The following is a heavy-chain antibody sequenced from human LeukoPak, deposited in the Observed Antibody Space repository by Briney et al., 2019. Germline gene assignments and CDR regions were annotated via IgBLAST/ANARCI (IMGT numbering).Heavy chain of an antibody. J-gene: IGHJ4*02. D-gene: IGHD6-19*01. CDR3: ARGDVEDSSGWYDY. CDR2: ISSSSSYI. V-gene: IGHV3-21*01. CDR1: GFTFSSYA. Sequence: PGGSLRLSCAASGFTFSSYAMTWARQAPGKGLEWVSSISSSSSYIYYADSVKGRFTISRDNAKNSLYLQMNSLRAEDTAVYYCARGDVEDSSGWYDYWGQGTLVTVSS.